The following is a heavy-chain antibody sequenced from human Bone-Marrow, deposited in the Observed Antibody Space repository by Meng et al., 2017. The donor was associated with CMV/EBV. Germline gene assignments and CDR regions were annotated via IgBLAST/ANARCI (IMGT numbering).Heavy chain of an antibody. V-gene: IGHV1-2*02. J-gene: IGHJ3*02. CDR2: INPNSGGT. Sequence: ASVKVSCKASGYTFTGYYMHWVRQAPGQGLEWMGWINPNSGGTNYAQKFQGRVTMTRDTSISTDYMELSRLRSDDTAVYYCARFRVGADGAFDIWGQGTMVTVSS. CDR3: ARFRVGADGAFDI. CDR1: GYTFTGYY. D-gene: IGHD1-26*01.